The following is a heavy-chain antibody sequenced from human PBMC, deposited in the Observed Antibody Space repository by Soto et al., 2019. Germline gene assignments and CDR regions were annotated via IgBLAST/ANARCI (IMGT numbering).Heavy chain of an antibody. Sequence: GGSLRLSCAASGFTFSSYAMSWVRQAPGKGLEWVSAISGSGGSTYYADSVKGRFTISRDNSKNTLYLQMNSLRAEDTAVYYCAKDGYGVLLWFGELGGYWGQGTLVTVSS. J-gene: IGHJ4*02. CDR1: GFTFSSYA. V-gene: IGHV3-23*01. D-gene: IGHD3-10*01. CDR2: ISGSGGST. CDR3: AKDGYGVLLWFGELGGY.